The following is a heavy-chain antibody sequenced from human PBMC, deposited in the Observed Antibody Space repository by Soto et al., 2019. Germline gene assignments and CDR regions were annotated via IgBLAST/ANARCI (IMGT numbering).Heavy chain of an antibody. V-gene: IGHV5-51*01. CDR2: IYPGEFDT. D-gene: IGHD3-3*01. CDR3: ARKQNGYYDERYYYYAMDV. CDR1: GYSFTSYW. J-gene: IGHJ6*02. Sequence: GASLKSAGNGSGYSFTSYWICWVPQMPGKGLEWMGIIYPGEFDTRYSPSFQGQVTILADKSISTASLQWSSLKASDTAMYYCARKQNGYYDERYYYYAMDVWGEGT.